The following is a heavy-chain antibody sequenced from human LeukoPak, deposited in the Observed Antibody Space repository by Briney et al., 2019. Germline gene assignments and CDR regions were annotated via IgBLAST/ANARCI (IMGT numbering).Heavy chain of an antibody. D-gene: IGHD3-22*01. CDR1: GFTFSSSI. Sequence: PGGSLRLSCAASGFTFSSSIMNWVRQAPGKGLEWVSSISSSTSYIYYADSVKGRFTISRDNAKNSLYLQMNSLRAEDTAVYYCARGRFDYSDSGGYYRDFDYWGQGTLVTVSS. CDR3: ARGRFDYSDSGGYYRDFDY. CDR2: ISSSTSYI. V-gene: IGHV3-21*01. J-gene: IGHJ4*02.